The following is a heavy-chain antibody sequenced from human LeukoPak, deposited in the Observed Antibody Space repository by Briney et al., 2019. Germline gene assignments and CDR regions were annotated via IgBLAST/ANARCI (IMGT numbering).Heavy chain of an antibody. D-gene: IGHD3-3*01. J-gene: IGHJ4*02. Sequence: SETLSLTCTVSGGSISSGSYYWSWIRQPAGKGLEWIGRIYTSGSTNYYPSLKSRVTISVDTSKNQFSLKLSSVTAADTAVYYCATGREYYDFWSGYYTAERYYFDYWGQGTLVTVSS. CDR1: GGSISSGSYY. V-gene: IGHV4-61*02. CDR2: IYTSGST. CDR3: ATGREYYDFWSGYYTAERYYFDY.